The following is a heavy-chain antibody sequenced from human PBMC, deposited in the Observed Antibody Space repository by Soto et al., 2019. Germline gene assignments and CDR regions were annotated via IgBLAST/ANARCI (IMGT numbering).Heavy chain of an antibody. Sequence: GGSMRLSCTASGFSFRDYWMSWVRQAPGKGLEWVANIKKDGSETYYVESVKGRFAISRDNAKNSLYLQMDSLRAADGGVYFCARVPGQGWFDSWGQGALVTVSS. V-gene: IGHV3-7*01. J-gene: IGHJ5*01. CDR1: GFSFRDYW. CDR2: IKKDGSET. CDR3: ARVPGQGWFDS.